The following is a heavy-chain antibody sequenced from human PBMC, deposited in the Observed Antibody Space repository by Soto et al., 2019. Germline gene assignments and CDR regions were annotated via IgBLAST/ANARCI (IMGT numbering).Heavy chain of an antibody. J-gene: IGHJ4*02. V-gene: IGHV4-39*01. CDR2: IYYSGST. Sequence: SETLSLTCTVSGGSISSSSYYWGWIRQPPGKGLEWIGSIYYSGSTYYNPSLKSRVTISVDTSKNQFSLKLSSVTAADTAVYYCASRSCSGGSCYLGLDYWGQGTLVTVSS. D-gene: IGHD2-15*01. CDR3: ASRSCSGGSCYLGLDY. CDR1: GGSISSSSYY.